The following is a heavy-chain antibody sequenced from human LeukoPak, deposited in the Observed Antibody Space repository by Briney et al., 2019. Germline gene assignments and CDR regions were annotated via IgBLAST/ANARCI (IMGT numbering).Heavy chain of an antibody. V-gene: IGHV3-7*01. CDR3: ARDVWTGVAVSDY. CDR1: GFTFSSYW. J-gene: IGHJ4*02. D-gene: IGHD6-19*01. CDR2: IKEDGSIQ. Sequence: GGSLRLSGVASGFTFSSYWMTWVRQAPGKGLEWLANIKEDGSIQYYLDSVRGRFTISRDNAKTSVYLKLNSLRADDTAVYYCARDVWTGVAVSDYWGQGTLVTVSS.